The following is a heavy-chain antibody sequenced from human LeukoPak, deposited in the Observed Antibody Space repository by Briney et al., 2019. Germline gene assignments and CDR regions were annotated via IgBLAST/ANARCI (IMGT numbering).Heavy chain of an antibody. V-gene: IGHV3-43D*04. D-gene: IGHD3-10*01. CDR3: AKDISFYGSGSYQNY. Sequence: GGSLRLSCAASGFTFSSYSMNWVRQAPGKGLEWVSLISWDGGSTYYADSVKGRFTISRDNSKNSLYLQMNSLRAEDTALYYCAKDISFYGSGSYQNYWGQGTLVTVSS. J-gene: IGHJ4*02. CDR1: GFTFSSYS. CDR2: ISWDGGST.